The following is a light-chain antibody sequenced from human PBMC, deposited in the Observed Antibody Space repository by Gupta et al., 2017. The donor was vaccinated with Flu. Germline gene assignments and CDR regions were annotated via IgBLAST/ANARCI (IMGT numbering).Light chain of an antibody. CDR3: QSEDIILSGFV. V-gene: IGLV1-40*01. CDR2: DNT. J-gene: IGLJ1*01. CDR1: SSTIGGGCD. Sequence: TITCTGSSSTIGGGCDVHWYHQLPGPAPNLLIYDNTSRPSAVPDRFSGSNSGTSASLTITGLQAEDEADYYCQSEDIILSGFVFGVGTKFTVL.